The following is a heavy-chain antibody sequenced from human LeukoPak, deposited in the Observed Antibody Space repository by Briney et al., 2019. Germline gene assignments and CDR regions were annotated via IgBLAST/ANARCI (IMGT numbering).Heavy chain of an antibody. D-gene: IGHD1-7*01. CDR1: GDSVSSNSAA. Sequence: SQTLSLTCAISGDSVSSNSAAWNWIRQSPSRGLEWLGRTYYRSKWYNDYAVSVKSRITINPDTSKNQFSLQLNSVTPEDTAVYYCAREGRTGTIAGYYYGMDVWGQGTTVTVSS. CDR2: TYYRSKWYN. CDR3: AREGRTGTIAGYYYGMDV. V-gene: IGHV6-1*01. J-gene: IGHJ6*02.